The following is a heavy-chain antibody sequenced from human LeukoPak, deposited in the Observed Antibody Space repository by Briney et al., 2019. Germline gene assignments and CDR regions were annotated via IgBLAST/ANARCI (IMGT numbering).Heavy chain of an antibody. V-gene: IGHV3-23*01. Sequence: GGSLRLSCAASGFTFSSHGMSWVRQAPGKGLEWVSTISGSGGSTYYADSVKGRFTISRDNAKNSLYLQMNSLRAEDTAVYYCARDNDSRDPPHFDYWGQGTLVTVSS. CDR1: GFTFSSHG. CDR2: ISGSGGST. J-gene: IGHJ4*02. CDR3: ARDNDSRDPPHFDY. D-gene: IGHD3-16*01.